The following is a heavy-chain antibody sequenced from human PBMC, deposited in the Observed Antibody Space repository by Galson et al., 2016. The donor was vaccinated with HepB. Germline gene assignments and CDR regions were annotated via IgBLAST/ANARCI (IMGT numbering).Heavy chain of an antibody. CDR3: VKRRDVADDAFDK. D-gene: IGHD2-21*02. CDR2: ISDSGGAI. J-gene: IGHJ3*02. V-gene: IGHV3-23*01. Sequence: SLRLSCAASGFTFSDYGMSWVRQAPGKGLEWVSGISDSGGAIYYADSVKGRFTMSRDNSRNTLYLQMNGLRAADTAIYCCVKRRDVADDAFDKWGQGTMVTVSS. CDR1: GFTFSDYG.